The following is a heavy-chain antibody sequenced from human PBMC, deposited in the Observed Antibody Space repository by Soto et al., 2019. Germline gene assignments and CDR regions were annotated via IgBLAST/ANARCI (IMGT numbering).Heavy chain of an antibody. D-gene: IGHD2-15*01. J-gene: IGHJ4*02. Sequence: QVQLQESGPGLVKPSQTLSLTCTVSGGSMNSGGYCWNCIRQHPGEGLEWNGCTSYGQTTSYTPSLKSGLTISVDTSKNQCSMMLNSVTAADTAGYYCARGILVWGQGTLITVSS. CDR2: TSYGQTT. CDR1: GGSMNSGGYC. V-gene: IGHV4-31*03. CDR3: ARGILV.